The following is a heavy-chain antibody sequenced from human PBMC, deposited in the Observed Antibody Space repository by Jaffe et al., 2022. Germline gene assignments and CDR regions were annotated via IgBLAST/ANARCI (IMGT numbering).Heavy chain of an antibody. V-gene: IGHV3-74*01. Sequence: EVQLVESGGGSVQPGGSLRLSCAASGFTFSSYWMHWVRQAPGKGLVWVSRVTSDASSTTYADSVKGRFTISRDNAKSTLYLQMSSLITEDTAVYYCVRDDHYIPSVWGQGTMVTVSP. D-gene: IGHD3-10*02. CDR3: VRDDHYIPSV. CDR1: GFTFSSYW. J-gene: IGHJ3*01. CDR2: VTSDASST.